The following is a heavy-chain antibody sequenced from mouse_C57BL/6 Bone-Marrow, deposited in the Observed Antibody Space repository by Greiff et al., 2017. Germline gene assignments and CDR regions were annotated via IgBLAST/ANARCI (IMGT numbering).Heavy chain of an antibody. J-gene: IGHJ3*01. D-gene: IGHD2-12*01. V-gene: IGHV1-85*01. Sequence: QVQLQQSGPELVKPGASVKLSCKASGYTFTSYDINWVKQRPGQGLEWIGWIYPRGGSTKYNEKFKGRATLTVDTSSSTAYMQLSSLTSEDSAVYYCARSLLTKVCECAYWGQGTLVTVSA. CDR2: IYPRGGST. CDR1: GYTFTSYD. CDR3: ARSLLTKVCECAY.